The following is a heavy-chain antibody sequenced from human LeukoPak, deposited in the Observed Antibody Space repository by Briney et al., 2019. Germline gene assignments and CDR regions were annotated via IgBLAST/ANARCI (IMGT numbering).Heavy chain of an antibody. CDR3: AASTVQNYYWYYGMDV. J-gene: IGHJ6*02. V-gene: IGHV1-2*02. Sequence: ASVKVSCKASGDTFTDYYICWVRQAPGQGLEWMGWINPNSGGTNYAQKFQGRVTMTWDTSILTAYMELSSLTSDDTAVYYCAASTVQNYYWYYGMDVWGQGTTVTVSS. CDR2: INPNSGGT. CDR1: GDTFTDYY. D-gene: IGHD4-17*01.